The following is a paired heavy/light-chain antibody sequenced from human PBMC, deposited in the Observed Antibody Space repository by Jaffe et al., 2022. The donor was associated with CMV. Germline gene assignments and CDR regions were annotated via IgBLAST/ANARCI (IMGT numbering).Light chain of an antibody. CDR1: HSLVYSDGNTY. Sequence: DIVMTQTPLSSPVTLGQPASISCRSSHSLVYSDGNTYLSWLQQRPGQPPRLLIYKISNRMSGVPDRFSGSGAGTDFTLKISRVEAEDVGVYYCMQATQFPTFGQGTKLEIK. CDR3: MQATQFPT. CDR2: KIS. V-gene: IGKV2-24*01. J-gene: IGKJ2*01.
Heavy chain of an antibody. CDR2: IYYTGST. V-gene: IGHV4-59*12. D-gene: IGHD2-21*02. CDR1: GGSINGYF. J-gene: IGHJ2*01. Sequence: QVQLQESGPGLVKPSETLSLTCTVSGGSINGYFWSWVRQPPGRGLEWIGDIYYTGSTYYNPSLKSRVTVTADTSTNQFSLELRSVTAADTAVYYCARTTAQPSRWYFGLWGRGTLVTVSS. CDR3: ARTTAQPSRWYFGL.